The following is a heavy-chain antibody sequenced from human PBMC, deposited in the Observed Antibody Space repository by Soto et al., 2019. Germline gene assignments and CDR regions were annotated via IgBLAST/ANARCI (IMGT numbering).Heavy chain of an antibody. CDR3: AITDSRGSWAAWF. CDR2: VSNSGNT. Sequence: QVQLQESGPGLVKPSETLSLICSVSGDSVSSGNYFWSWMRQPPGKGLEWIGYVSNSGNTNYNPSLKSRATISVDTSKNQFSLQLTSVTAADTAVYHCAITDSRGSWAAWFWGQGILVTVSS. D-gene: IGHD3-22*01. J-gene: IGHJ4*02. V-gene: IGHV4-61*01. CDR1: GDSVSSGNYF.